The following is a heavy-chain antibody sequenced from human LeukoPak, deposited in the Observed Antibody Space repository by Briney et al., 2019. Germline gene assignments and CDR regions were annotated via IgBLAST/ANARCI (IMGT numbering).Heavy chain of an antibody. Sequence: PSETLSLTCAVYGGSFSGYYWSWIRQPPGKGLEWIGEINHSGSTNYNPSLKSRVTISVDTSKNQFSLKLSSVTAADTAVYYCARGRPLRSFGSGRWDYWGQGTLVTVSS. D-gene: IGHD3-10*01. CDR2: INHSGST. V-gene: IGHV4-34*01. CDR1: GGSFSGYY. J-gene: IGHJ4*02. CDR3: ARGRPLRSFGSGRWDY.